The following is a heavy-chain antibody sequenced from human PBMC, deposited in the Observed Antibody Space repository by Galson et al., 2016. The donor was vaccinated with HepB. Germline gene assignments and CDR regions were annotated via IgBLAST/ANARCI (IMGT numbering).Heavy chain of an antibody. CDR3: ARPKSYFDSSGLAY. D-gene: IGHD3-22*01. Sequence: SLRLSCAASGFNLSTYALHWVRQTPGKGLEWVAVISYDGTYKYYADSVRGRFTISRDNSKNTLYLQMNSLRTEDTAVYYCARPKSYFDSSGLAYWGQGTLVTASS. V-gene: IGHV3-30*04. J-gene: IGHJ4*02. CDR2: ISYDGTYK. CDR1: GFNLSTYA.